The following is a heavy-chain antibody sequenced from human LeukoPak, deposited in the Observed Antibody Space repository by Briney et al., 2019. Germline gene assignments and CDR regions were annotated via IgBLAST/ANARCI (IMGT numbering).Heavy chain of an antibody. CDR2: ISSSSSYI. CDR1: GFTFSSYS. D-gene: IGHD5-18*01. Sequence: GGSLRLSCAASGFTFSSYSMNWVRQAPGKGLEWVSSISSSSSYIYYADSVKGRFTISRDNAKNSLYLQMNSLRAEDTAVYYCARDQDTAMAHDAFDIWGQGTMVTVSS. V-gene: IGHV3-21*01. J-gene: IGHJ3*02. CDR3: ARDQDTAMAHDAFDI.